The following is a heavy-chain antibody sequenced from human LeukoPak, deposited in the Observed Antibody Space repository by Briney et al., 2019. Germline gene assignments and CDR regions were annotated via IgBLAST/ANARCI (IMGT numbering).Heavy chain of an antibody. Sequence: GGSLRLSCTASGFTFGDYAMSWVRQAPGKGLEWVGSIRSKAYGGTTEYAASVKGRFTISRDDSKSIAYLQMNSLKTEDTAVYYCTRRRITIFGAYYMDVWGKGTTVTVSS. J-gene: IGHJ6*03. CDR1: GFTFGDYA. CDR3: TRRRITIFGAYYMDV. D-gene: IGHD3-3*01. CDR2: IRSKAYGGTT. V-gene: IGHV3-49*04.